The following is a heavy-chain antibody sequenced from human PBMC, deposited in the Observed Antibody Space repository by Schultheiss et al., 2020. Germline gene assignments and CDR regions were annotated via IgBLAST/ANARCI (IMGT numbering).Heavy chain of an antibody. CDR1: GGSISSGSYY. Sequence: SETLSLTCTVSGGSISSGSYYWSWIRQPAGKGLEWIGRIYTSGSTYYNPSLKSRVTISIDTSKNQFSLELTSVTAADTAVYYCASLLDYGGGVDVWGQGTTVTVS. V-gene: IGHV4-61*02. J-gene: IGHJ6*02. D-gene: IGHD4-23*01. CDR3: ASLLDYGGGVDV. CDR2: IYTSGST.